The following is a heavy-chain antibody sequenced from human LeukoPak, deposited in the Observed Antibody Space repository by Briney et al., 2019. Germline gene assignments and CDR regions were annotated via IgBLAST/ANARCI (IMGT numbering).Heavy chain of an antibody. V-gene: IGHV3-23*01. CDR1: GFTFSSYA. D-gene: IGHD3-22*01. Sequence: PGGSLRLSCAASGFTFSSYAMSWVRQAPGKGLEWVSAISGSGGSTHYADSVKGRFTISRDNSKNTLYLQMNSLRAEDTAVYYCAKAKVQYYDLFDIWGQGTMVTVSS. CDR3: AKAKVQYYDLFDI. CDR2: ISGSGGST. J-gene: IGHJ3*02.